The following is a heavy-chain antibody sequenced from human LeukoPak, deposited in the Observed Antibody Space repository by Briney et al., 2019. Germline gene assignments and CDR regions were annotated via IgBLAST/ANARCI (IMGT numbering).Heavy chain of an antibody. J-gene: IGHJ5*01. V-gene: IGHV3-7*01. D-gene: IGHD2-15*01. CDR3: ARDIWRSFDF. CDR1: GFTFSTYW. Sequence: PGGSLRLSCAVSGFTFSTYWMAWVRQAPGKGLECVATINTDGNEKSFVDSVKGRFTISRDNAKNSLYLQMNSLRVEDTAVYYCARDIWRSFDFRGQGSLVTVSP. CDR2: INTDGNEK.